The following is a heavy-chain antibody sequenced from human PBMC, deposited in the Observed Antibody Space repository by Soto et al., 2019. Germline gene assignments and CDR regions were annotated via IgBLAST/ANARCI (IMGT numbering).Heavy chain of an antibody. CDR1: GFSLSNFA. CDR2: ISANGGRA. CDR3: AKGRVALAGMGFFDS. J-gene: IGHJ4*02. V-gene: IGHV3-23*01. Sequence: EVQLLESGGGLVPPGGSLRLSCAASGFSLSNFALSWVRQAPGKGLEWVSVISANGGRATYADSVKGRFTISRDNSKNELYLEMSSLRADDTATYYCAKGRVALAGMGFFDSWGQGTLVIVSS. D-gene: IGHD6-19*01.